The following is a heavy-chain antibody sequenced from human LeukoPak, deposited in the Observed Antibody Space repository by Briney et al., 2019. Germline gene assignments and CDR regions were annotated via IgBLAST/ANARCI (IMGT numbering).Heavy chain of an antibody. Sequence: ASVKVSCKASGYTFTGYYMHWVRQATGQGLEWMGWMNPNSGNTGYAQKFQGGVTITRNTSISTAYMELSSLRSEDTAVYYCARDRGSQPFIDYWGQGTLVTVSS. D-gene: IGHD1-26*01. V-gene: IGHV1-8*03. CDR1: GYTFTGYY. J-gene: IGHJ4*02. CDR2: MNPNSGNT. CDR3: ARDRGSQPFIDY.